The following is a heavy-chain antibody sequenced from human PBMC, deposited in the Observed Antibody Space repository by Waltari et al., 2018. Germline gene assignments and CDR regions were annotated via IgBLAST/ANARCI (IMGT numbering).Heavy chain of an antibody. CDR2: VDPEDGET. J-gene: IGHJ6*02. CDR3: ATVLPNRHRYYYYYGMDV. Sequence: EVQLVQSGAEVKKPGATVKISCKVSGYTFTDYYMHWVQQAPGKGLEWMGLVDPEDGETIYAEKFQGGVTITADTSTDTAYMELSSLRSEDTAVYYCATVLPNRHRYYYYYGMDVWGQGTTVTVSS. D-gene: IGHD1-20*01. CDR1: GYTFTDYY. V-gene: IGHV1-69-2*01.